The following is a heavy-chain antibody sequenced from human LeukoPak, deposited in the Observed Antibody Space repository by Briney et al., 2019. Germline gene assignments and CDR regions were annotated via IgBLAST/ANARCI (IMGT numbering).Heavy chain of an antibody. Sequence: KSSETLSLTCTVSGGSISSYYWSWIRQPPGKGLEWIGYIYYTGSTNYNPSLKSRVTVLVDTSKNQFSLELSSVTAADAAVYYCAGGLAAAAWFDLWGQGTLVTVSS. CDR3: AGGLAAAAWFDL. J-gene: IGHJ5*02. CDR1: GGSISSYY. CDR2: IYYTGST. D-gene: IGHD6-13*01. V-gene: IGHV4-59*01.